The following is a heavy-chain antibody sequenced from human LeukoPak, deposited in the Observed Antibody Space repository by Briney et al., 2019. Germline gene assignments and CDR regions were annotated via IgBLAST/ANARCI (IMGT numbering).Heavy chain of an antibody. CDR2: IYYSGST. CDR3: ARSTYCSGGSCYLPFDY. Sequence: PSETLSLTCTVSGGSISSGDYYWSWTRQPPGKGLEWIGYIYYSGSTYYNPSLKSRVTISVDTSKNQFSLKLSSVTAADTAVYYCARSTYCSGGSCYLPFDYWGQGTLVTVSS. J-gene: IGHJ4*02. D-gene: IGHD2-15*01. V-gene: IGHV4-30-4*01. CDR1: GGSISSGDYY.